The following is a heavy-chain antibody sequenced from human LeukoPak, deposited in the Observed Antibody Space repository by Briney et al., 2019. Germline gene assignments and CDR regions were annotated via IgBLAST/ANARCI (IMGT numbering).Heavy chain of an antibody. CDR2: IPYDGSNK. Sequence: GGSLRLSCAASGFTFSSYAMHWVRQAPGKGLEWVALIPYDGSNKYYADSVKGRFTVSRDNSKNTLYLQMNSLRAEDTAVYYCARGGYDSGSYYKGPLYYFDYWGQGTLVTVSS. D-gene: IGHD3-10*01. CDR1: GFTFSSYA. J-gene: IGHJ4*02. CDR3: ARGGYDSGSYYKGPLYYFDY. V-gene: IGHV3-30*14.